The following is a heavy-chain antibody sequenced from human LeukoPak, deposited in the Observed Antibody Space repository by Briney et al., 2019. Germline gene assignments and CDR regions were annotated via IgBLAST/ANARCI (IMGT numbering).Heavy chain of an antibody. D-gene: IGHD3-10*01. CDR2: IWYDGSNK. Sequence: GRSLRLSCAASGFTFSSYGMHWVRQAPGKGLEWVAVIWYDGSNKYYADPVKGRFTISRDNSKNTLYLQMNSLRAEDTAVYYCARDSPPGFGELFPDYWGQGTLVTVSS. CDR3: ARDSPPGFGELFPDY. CDR1: GFTFSSYG. V-gene: IGHV3-33*01. J-gene: IGHJ4*02.